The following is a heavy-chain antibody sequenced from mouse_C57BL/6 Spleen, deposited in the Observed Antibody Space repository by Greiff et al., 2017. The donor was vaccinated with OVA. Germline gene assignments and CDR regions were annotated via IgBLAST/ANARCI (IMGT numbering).Heavy chain of an antibody. V-gene: IGHV1-82*01. CDR3: ARRDYYGSSLGYFDV. Sequence: VKLVESGPELVKPGASVKISCKASGYAFSSSWMNWVKQRPGKGLEWIGRIYPGDGDTNYNGKFKGKATLTADKSSSTAYMQLSSLTSEDSAVYFCARRDYYGSSLGYFDVWGTGTTVTVSS. CDR1: GYAFSSSW. D-gene: IGHD1-1*01. J-gene: IGHJ1*03. CDR2: IYPGDGDT.